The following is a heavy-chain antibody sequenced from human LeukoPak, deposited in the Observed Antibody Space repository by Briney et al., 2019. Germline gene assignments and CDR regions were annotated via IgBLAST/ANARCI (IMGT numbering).Heavy chain of an antibody. D-gene: IGHD3-9*01. V-gene: IGHV6-1*01. CDR2: TYYRSKWYN. J-gene: IGHJ4*02. Sequence: SQTLSLTCAFSGDSVSSKSAAWNWIRQSPSRGLEWLGRTYYRSKWYNDYAVSVKSRISVNPDTTKNQFSLQLSSVTPEDTAVYYCARAYYDISTGYLDYWGQGTLVTVSS. CDR3: ARAYYDISTGYLDY. CDR1: GDSVSSKSAA.